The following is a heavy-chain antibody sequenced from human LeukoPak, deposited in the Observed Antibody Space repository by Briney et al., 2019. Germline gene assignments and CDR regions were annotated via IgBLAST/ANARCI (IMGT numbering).Heavy chain of an antibody. Sequence: GGSLRLSCTASGFDFGDYAMSWFRQASGEGLEWVGLIRSKAYGGTIEYAASVRHRFTISREDSKNIAYLQMNSLKTEDTAVYYCTRNRDNWNSPTRHCFDPWGQGTLVTVSS. V-gene: IGHV3-49*03. J-gene: IGHJ5*02. CDR1: GFDFGDYA. D-gene: IGHD1-7*01. CDR2: IRSKAYGGTI. CDR3: TRNRDNWNSPTRHCFDP.